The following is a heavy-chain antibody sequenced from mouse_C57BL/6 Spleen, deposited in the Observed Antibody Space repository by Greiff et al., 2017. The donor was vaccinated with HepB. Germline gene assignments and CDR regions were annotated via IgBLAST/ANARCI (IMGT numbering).Heavy chain of an antibody. CDR3: AREGYYGSSWFAY. Sequence: QVQLQQPGAELVKPGASVKLSCKASGYTFTSYWMQWVKQRPGQGLEWIGEIDPADSYTNYNQKFKGKATLTVDTSSKTAYMQRSSLTSEDSAVYYWAREGYYGSSWFAYWGQGTLVTVSA. D-gene: IGHD1-1*01. CDR1: GYTFTSYW. CDR2: IDPADSYT. V-gene: IGHV1-50*01. J-gene: IGHJ3*01.